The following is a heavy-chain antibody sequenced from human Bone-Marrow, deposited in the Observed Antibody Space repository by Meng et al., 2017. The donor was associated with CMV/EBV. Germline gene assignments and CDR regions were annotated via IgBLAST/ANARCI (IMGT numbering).Heavy chain of an antibody. D-gene: IGHD1-26*01. Sequence: SETLSLTCNVSGGSISSYYWSYIRRPPGKGLEWIGYIYNSGRTNYNPSLKSRVTISVDTYKNQFSLKLTSVTTADTAVYFCAREGGATYFPSGTFDIWGQGTMVTVSS. V-gene: IGHV4-59*01. CDR3: AREGGATYFPSGTFDI. CDR1: GGSISSYY. J-gene: IGHJ3*02. CDR2: IYNSGRT.